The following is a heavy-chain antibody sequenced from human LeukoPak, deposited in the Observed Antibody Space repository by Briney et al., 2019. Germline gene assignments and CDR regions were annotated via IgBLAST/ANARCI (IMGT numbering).Heavy chain of an antibody. J-gene: IGHJ6*02. CDR1: GLTFSSYA. CDR3: VKGKQQLVWAYGMDV. V-gene: IGHV3-23*01. CDR2: ISGSGGST. D-gene: IGHD6-13*01. Sequence: GGSLRLSCAASGLTFSSYAMSWVRQAPGKGLEWVSAISGSGGSTYYADSVKGRFTISRDNSKNTLYLQMSSLRAEDTAVYYCVKGKQQLVWAYGMDVWGQGTTVTVSS.